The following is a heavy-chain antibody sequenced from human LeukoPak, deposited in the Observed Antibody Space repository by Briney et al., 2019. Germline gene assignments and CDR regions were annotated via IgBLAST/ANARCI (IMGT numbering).Heavy chain of an antibody. D-gene: IGHD3-9*01. CDR3: ARVLNYDILTGQDNDAFDI. CDR2: INPNSGGT. CDR1: GYTFTSYA. Sequence: GASVKVSCKASGYTFTSYAMNWVRQAPGQGLEWMGWINPNSGGTNYAQKFQGRVTMTRNTSISTAYMELSSLRSEDTAVYYCARVLNYDILTGQDNDAFDIWGQGTMVTVSS. V-gene: IGHV1-2*02. J-gene: IGHJ3*02.